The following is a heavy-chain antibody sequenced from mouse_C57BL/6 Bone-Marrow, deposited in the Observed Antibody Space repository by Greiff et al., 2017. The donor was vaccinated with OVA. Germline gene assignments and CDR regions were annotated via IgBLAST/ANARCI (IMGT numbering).Heavy chain of an antibody. V-gene: IGHV1-74*01. CDR2: IHPSDSDT. Sequence: QVHVTQPGAELVKPGASVKVSCKASGYTFTSYWMHWVKQRPGQGLEWIGRIHPSDSDTNYNQKFKGKATLTVDKSSSTAYMQLSSLTSEDSAVYYCAIRFITTVVARYFDVWGTGTTVTVAS. D-gene: IGHD1-1*01. J-gene: IGHJ1*03. CDR3: AIRFITTVVARYFDV. CDR1: GYTFTSYW.